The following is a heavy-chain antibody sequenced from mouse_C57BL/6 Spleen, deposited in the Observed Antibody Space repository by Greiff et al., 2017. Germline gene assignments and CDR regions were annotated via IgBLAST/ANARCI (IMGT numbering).Heavy chain of an antibody. D-gene: IGHD2-5*01. V-gene: IGHV5-9-1*02. CDR3: TRERGYSNSFDY. Sequence: EVKLVESGEGLVKPGGSLKLSCAASGFTFSSYAMSWVRQTPEKRLEWVAYISSGGDYIYYADTVKGRFTISRDNARNTLYLQMSSLKSEDTAMYYCTRERGYSNSFDYWGQGTTLTVSS. CDR1: GFTFSSYA. J-gene: IGHJ2*01. CDR2: ISSGGDYI.